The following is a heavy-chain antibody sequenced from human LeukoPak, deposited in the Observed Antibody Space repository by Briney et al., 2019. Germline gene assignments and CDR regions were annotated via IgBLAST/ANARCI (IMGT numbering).Heavy chain of an antibody. D-gene: IGHD5-12*01. V-gene: IGHV4-34*01. CDR3: AKNGQSGFSSDP. J-gene: IGHJ5*02. CDR1: GGSLNGYY. Sequence: SETLSLTCAVYGGSLNGYYWSWIRLSPGKGLEWIGEGSESGGTKYNPSLKGRVTISADTSKNQFSLRLSSVTAADTAVYHCAKNGQSGFSSDPWGQGTLVTVSS. CDR2: GSESGGT.